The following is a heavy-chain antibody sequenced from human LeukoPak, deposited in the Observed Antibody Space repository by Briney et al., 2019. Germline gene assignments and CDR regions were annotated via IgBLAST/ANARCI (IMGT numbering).Heavy chain of an antibody. CDR1: GFTSGDNA. Sequence: LVISITPSGFTSGDNALSLVFQAPGKIQNPESFIRSKAYGGTTEYAASVKGRFTISRDDSKSIAYLQMNSLKTGDTAVYYCTRAVSGWTGYFDYWGQGTLVTVSS. V-gene: IGHV3-49*04. CDR3: TRAVSGWTGYFDY. J-gene: IGHJ4*02. CDR2: IRSKAYGGTT. D-gene: IGHD6-19*01.